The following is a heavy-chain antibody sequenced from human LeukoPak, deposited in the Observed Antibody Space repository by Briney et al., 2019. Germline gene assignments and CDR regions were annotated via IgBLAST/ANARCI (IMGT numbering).Heavy chain of an antibody. CDR2: IKQDESEK. J-gene: IGHJ4*02. Sequence: PGGSLRLSCAASGFIFSRYWMSWVRQAPGKGLEWVANIKQDESEKHYADSMKGRFTISRDNAKNSLYLQMNSLRVEDTAVYYCVRLDSSGYLEYWGQGTLVTVSS. D-gene: IGHD3-22*01. V-gene: IGHV3-7*01. CDR1: GFIFSRYW. CDR3: VRLDSSGYLEY.